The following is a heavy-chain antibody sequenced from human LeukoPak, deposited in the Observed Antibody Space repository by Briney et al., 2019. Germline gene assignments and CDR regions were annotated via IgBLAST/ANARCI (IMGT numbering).Heavy chain of an antibody. CDR2: ISSSGSTI. J-gene: IGHJ4*02. V-gene: IGHV3-48*03. D-gene: IGHD3-22*01. Sequence: GGSLRLSCAASGSTFSSYEMNWVRQAPGKGLEWVSYISSSGSTIYYADSVKGRFTISRDNAKNSLCLQMNSLRAEDTAVYYCARVTATYDSSGYYPYYFDYWGQGTLVTVSS. CDR1: GSTFSSYE. CDR3: ARVTATYDSSGYYPYYFDY.